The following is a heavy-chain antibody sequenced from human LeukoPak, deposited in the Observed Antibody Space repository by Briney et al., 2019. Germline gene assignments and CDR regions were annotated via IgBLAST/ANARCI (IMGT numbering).Heavy chain of an antibody. CDR3: ASSSNSGSYSYFDS. Sequence: ASVKVSCKASGYTFTDYYIHWVQQAPGQGLEWMGWINPNSGGTNYAQKFQGRVTMTRDTSISTAYMELSRLRSDDTAVYYCASSSNSGSYSYFDSWGQGTLVTVSS. J-gene: IGHJ4*02. D-gene: IGHD1-26*01. CDR2: INPNSGGT. V-gene: IGHV1-2*02. CDR1: GYTFTDYY.